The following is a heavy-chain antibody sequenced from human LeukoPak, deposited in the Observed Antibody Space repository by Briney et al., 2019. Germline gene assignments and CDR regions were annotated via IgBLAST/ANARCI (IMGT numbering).Heavy chain of an antibody. V-gene: IGHV4-31*01. CDR1: GGSLSSGGYD. CDR2: IYYSGST. J-gene: IGHJ4*02. D-gene: IGHD3-22*01. CDR3: SRVGSEYDDSKQLPFDH. Sequence: SQSRSPTWTLSGGSLSSGGYDWSWLRHHAGKGLEWCVYIYYSGSTYYNPSLEGLVTISVDTSNSQFHLKLSSVTAADTAVYYCSRVGSEYDDSKQLPFDHWRQGTLVTVCS.